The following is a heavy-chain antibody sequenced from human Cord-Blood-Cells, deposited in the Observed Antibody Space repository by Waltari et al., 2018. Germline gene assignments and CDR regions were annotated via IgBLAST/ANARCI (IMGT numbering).Heavy chain of an antibody. CDR1: GFNFSSYE. CDR2: ISSSGSTI. Sequence: EVQLVESGGGLVQPGGSLRLSCAASGFNFSSYEMNWVRQAPGKGLEWVSYISSSGSTIYYADSVKGGFTISRDNAKNSLYLQMNSLRAKDTAVYYCARGQRLRPFYDILTGYYHFDYWGQGTLVTVSS. V-gene: IGHV3-48*03. CDR3: ARGQRLRPFYDILTGYYHFDY. J-gene: IGHJ4*02. D-gene: IGHD3-9*01.